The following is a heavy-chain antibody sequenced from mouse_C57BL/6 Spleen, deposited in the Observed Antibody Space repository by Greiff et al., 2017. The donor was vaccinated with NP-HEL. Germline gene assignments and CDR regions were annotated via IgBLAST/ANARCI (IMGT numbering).Heavy chain of an antibody. D-gene: IGHD1-1*01. CDR2: ISNGGGST. CDR1: GFTFSDYY. V-gene: IGHV5-12*01. CDR3: ARHEDYGSSFDY. Sequence: EVQRVESGGGLVQPGGSLKLSCAASGFTFSDYYMYWVRQTPEKRLEWVAYISNGGGSTYYPDTVKGRFTISRDNAKNTLYLQMSRLKSEDTAMYYCARHEDYGSSFDYWGQGTTLTVSS. J-gene: IGHJ2*01.